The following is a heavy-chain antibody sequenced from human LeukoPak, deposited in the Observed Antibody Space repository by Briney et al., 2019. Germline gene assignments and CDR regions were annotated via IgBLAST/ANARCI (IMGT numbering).Heavy chain of an antibody. CDR3: ARHTNYYYYYMDV. CDR2: IYPGDSDT. D-gene: IGHD2-2*01. Sequence: VESLKISCKGFGYSFSTHWIAWVRQMPGKGLEWMGIIYPGDSDTRYSPSFQGQVTISVDKSISTAYLQWSSLKASDTAMYYCARHTNYYYYYMDVWGKGTTVTVSS. CDR1: GYSFSTHW. J-gene: IGHJ6*03. V-gene: IGHV5-51*01.